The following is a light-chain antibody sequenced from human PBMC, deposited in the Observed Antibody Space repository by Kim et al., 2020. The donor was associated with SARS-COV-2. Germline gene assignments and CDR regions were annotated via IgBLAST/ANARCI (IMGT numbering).Light chain of an antibody. CDR3: QQYYTIPRT. J-gene: IGKJ2*01. Sequence: DIVMTQSPDSLAVSLGERATINCKSSLSVLYSSNNKNYLAWYQQKPGQPPKLLIYWASTRESGVPDRFSGSGSGTDFTLTISSLQAEDVAVYYCQQYYTIPRTFGQGTKLEI. V-gene: IGKV4-1*01. CDR1: LSVLYSSNNKNY. CDR2: WAS.